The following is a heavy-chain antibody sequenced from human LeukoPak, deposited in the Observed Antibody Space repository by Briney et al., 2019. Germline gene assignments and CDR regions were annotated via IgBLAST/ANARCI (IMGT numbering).Heavy chain of an antibody. J-gene: IGHJ4*02. Sequence: GGSLRLSCSASGFTFSSYEMNWLRQAPGTGLEWISYITGSGDNIYYAESVKGRFTISRDNAKNSLFLQMNSLTADDTAVYYCARQTGSGLFSLPGGQGSLVTVSS. CDR1: GFTFSSYE. CDR3: ARQTGSGLFSLP. D-gene: IGHD3-10*01. V-gene: IGHV3-48*03. CDR2: ITGSGDNI.